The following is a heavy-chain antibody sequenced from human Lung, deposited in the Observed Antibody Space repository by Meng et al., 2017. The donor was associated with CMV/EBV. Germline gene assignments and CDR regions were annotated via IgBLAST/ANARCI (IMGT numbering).Heavy chain of an antibody. Sequence: GESLKISCAASGFTFSSYSMNWVRQAPGKGLEWVSSISSSSSYIYYADSMKSRFTISRDNAKNSLYLQMNSLRAEDTAVYYCTRDGRGSRATRYVDYFDYWGQGXLVTVSS. J-gene: IGHJ4*02. D-gene: IGHD2-2*01. CDR3: TRDGRGSRATRYVDYFDY. V-gene: IGHV3-21*01. CDR2: ISSSSSYI. CDR1: GFTFSSYS.